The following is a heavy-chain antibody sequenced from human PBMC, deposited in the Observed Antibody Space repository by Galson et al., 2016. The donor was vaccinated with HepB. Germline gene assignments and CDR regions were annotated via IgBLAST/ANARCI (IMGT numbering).Heavy chain of an antibody. Sequence: PALVKPTQTLTLTCTFSGFSLSTNLVGVGWIRQPPGKALEWLALIYWDDDKRYNPPSLKSSLSITKDTSKNQVVLTMTNMDPVDTATYYCAHCTRTTFGVLIDYWGLGTLVTVSS. D-gene: IGHD3-3*01. CDR1: GFSLSTNLVG. J-gene: IGHJ4*02. CDR3: AHCTRTTFGVLIDY. V-gene: IGHV2-5*02. CDR2: IYWDDDK.